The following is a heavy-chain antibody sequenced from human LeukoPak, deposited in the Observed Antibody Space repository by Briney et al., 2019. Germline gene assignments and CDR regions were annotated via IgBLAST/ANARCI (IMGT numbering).Heavy chain of an antibody. J-gene: IGHJ4*02. CDR2: IYTSGST. CDR1: GGSISSYY. D-gene: IGHD3-22*01. V-gene: IGHV4-4*07. CDR3: ARDAYYYDSSGYHGSDY. Sequence: PSETLSLTCTVSGGSISSYYWSWIRQPAGKGLEWIGRIYTSGSTNYNPSLKSRVTMSVDTSKNQFSLKLSSVTAADTAVYYCARDAYYYDSSGYHGSDYWGQGTLVTVSS.